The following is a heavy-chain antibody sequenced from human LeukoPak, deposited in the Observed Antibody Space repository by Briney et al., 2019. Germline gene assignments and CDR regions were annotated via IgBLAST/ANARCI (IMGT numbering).Heavy chain of an antibody. CDR2: IIPIFGTA. V-gene: IGHV1-69*05. D-gene: IGHD3-22*01. CDR1: GGTFSSYA. CDR3: ARGYYDSSGYLNYMDV. J-gene: IGHJ6*03. Sequence: VKVSCKASGGTFSSYAISWVRQAPGQGLEWMGGIIPIFGTANYAQKFQGRVTITTDESTSTAYMELSSLRSGDTAVYYCARGYYDSSGYLNYMDVWGKGTTVTVSS.